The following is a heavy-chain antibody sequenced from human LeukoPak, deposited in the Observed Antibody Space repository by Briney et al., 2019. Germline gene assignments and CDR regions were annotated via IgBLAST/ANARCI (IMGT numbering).Heavy chain of an antibody. Sequence: AGGSLRLSCAASGFTFSSYAMSWVRQAPGKGLEWVSYISSSGSTIYYADSVKGRFTISRDNAKNSLYLQMNSLRVEDTALYHCARKGLGGELGGFDSWGQGTLVTVSS. CDR3: ARKGLGGELGGFDS. D-gene: IGHD1-7*01. J-gene: IGHJ4*02. V-gene: IGHV3-48*04. CDR1: GFTFSSYA. CDR2: ISSSGSTI.